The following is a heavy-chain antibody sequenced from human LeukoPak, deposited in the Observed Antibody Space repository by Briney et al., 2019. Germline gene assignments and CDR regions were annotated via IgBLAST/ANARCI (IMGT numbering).Heavy chain of an antibody. Sequence: SVKVSCTASGGTFSSYAISWVRQAPGQGLEWMGRIIPILGIANYAQKFQGRVTITADKSTSTAYMELSSLRSEDTAVYYCARVGGHDYTQFRYYYYGMDVWGQGTTVTVSS. CDR2: IIPILGIA. J-gene: IGHJ6*02. CDR3: ARVGGHDYTQFRYYYYGMDV. CDR1: GGTFSSYA. D-gene: IGHD4-11*01. V-gene: IGHV1-69*04.